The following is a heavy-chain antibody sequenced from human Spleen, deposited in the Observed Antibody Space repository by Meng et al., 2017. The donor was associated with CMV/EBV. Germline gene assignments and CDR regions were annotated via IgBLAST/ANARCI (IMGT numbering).Heavy chain of an antibody. CDR1: GGSFSGYY. CDR2: INHGGSA. Sequence: GSLRLSCAVYGGSFSGYYWSWIRQPPGKGLEWIGEINHGGSASYNPSLKSRLTMSVDTSKNQFSLKLTSVTAADTAMYFCASPGLDYFYAGSAEYFHHWGQGTQVTVSS. CDR3: ASPGLDYFYAGSAEYFHH. J-gene: IGHJ1*01. D-gene: IGHD3-22*01. V-gene: IGHV4-34*01.